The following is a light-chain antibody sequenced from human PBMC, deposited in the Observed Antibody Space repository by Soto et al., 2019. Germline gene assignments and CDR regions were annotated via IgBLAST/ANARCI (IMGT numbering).Light chain of an antibody. J-gene: IGKJ1*01. CDR3: LQYSSHSWT. CDR1: QSVSGW. CDR2: DAS. Sequence: DIQMTQSPSTLSASVGDTVTVTCRASQSVSGWLAWYQQKPGKAPKLLIFDASSLKSGVPSRFSGSGSGTEFTLTISGLQPDDVATYYCLQYSSHSWTFGQGTKVEIK. V-gene: IGKV1-5*01.